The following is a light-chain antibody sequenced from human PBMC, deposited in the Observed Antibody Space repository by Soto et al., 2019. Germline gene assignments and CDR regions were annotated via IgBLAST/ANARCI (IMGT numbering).Light chain of an antibody. CDR2: GAS. CDR3: QQYGSSGT. CDR1: QSIGDT. J-gene: IGKJ1*01. V-gene: IGKV3-20*01. Sequence: EIVMTQSPATLSVSPGGRGPLSCRARQSIGDTLAWYQQKPGQAPRLLIYGASSRATGIPDRFSGSGSGTDFTLTISRLEPEDFAVYYCQQYGSSGTFGQGTKVDIK.